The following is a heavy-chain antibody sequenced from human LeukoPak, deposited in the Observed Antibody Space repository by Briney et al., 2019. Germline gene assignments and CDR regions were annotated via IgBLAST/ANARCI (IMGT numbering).Heavy chain of an antibody. Sequence: GGSLRLSCAASGFTFDDYAMHWVRQAPGKGLEWVSGISWNSGSIGYADSVKGRFTISRDNAKNSLYLQMNSLRAEDMALYYCAKESDKWELLRGAFDYWGQGTLVTVSS. CDR2: ISWNSGSI. J-gene: IGHJ4*02. CDR1: GFTFDDYA. CDR3: AKESDKWELLRGAFDY. D-gene: IGHD1-26*01. V-gene: IGHV3-9*03.